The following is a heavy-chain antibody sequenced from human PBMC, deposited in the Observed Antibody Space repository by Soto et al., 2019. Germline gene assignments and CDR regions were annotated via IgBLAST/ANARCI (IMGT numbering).Heavy chain of an antibody. Sequence: ASVKVSCKASGYTFTNYAMHWVRQAPGQRLEWMGWINAYNGKTDYSQKLQGRVTITRDTSTSTAYMELRSLRSDDTAVYYCAREGYCISTSCYASALDYWGQGTLVTVSS. CDR2: INAYNGKT. CDR3: AREGYCISTSCYASALDY. V-gene: IGHV1-3*01. CDR1: GYTFTNYA. D-gene: IGHD2-2*01. J-gene: IGHJ4*02.